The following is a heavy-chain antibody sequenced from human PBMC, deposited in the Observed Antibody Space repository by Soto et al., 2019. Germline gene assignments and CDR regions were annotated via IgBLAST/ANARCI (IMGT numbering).Heavy chain of an antibody. V-gene: IGHV4-31*03. J-gene: IGHJ5*02. CDR3: AREDRDYYDSSGYYH. CDR2: IYYSGST. Sequence: LSLTCTVSGGSISSGGYYWSWIRQHPGKGLEWIGYIYYSGSTNYNPSLKSRVTISVDTSKNQFSLKLSSVTAADTAVYYCAREDRDYYDSSGYYHWGQGTLVTVSS. D-gene: IGHD3-22*01. CDR1: GGSISSGGYY.